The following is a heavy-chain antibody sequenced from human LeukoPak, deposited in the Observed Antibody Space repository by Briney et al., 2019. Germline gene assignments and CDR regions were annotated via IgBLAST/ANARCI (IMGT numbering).Heavy chain of an antibody. J-gene: IGHJ5*02. Sequence: ETLSLTCTVSGGSINNYYWSWIRQPAGKGLEWIGRIYTTGSTNYNPSLKSRVTISVDTSKNQFSLKLSSVTAADTAVYYCARHTKTYYYGSGSLFDPWGQGTLVTVSS. CDR3: ARHTKTYYYGSGSLFDP. D-gene: IGHD3-10*01. CDR1: GGSINNYY. CDR2: IYTTGST. V-gene: IGHV4-4*07.